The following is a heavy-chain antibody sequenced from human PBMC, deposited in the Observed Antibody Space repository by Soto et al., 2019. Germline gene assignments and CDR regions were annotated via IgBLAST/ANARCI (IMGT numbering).Heavy chain of an antibody. V-gene: IGHV4-4*07. Sequence: SETLSLTCTVSGGSISSYYWSWMRQPAGKGLEWIGRIYTSGSTSYNPSLKSRVTMSVDTSKNQFSLKLSSVTAADTAVYYCAREIISTGDYYYYGMDVWGQGTTVTVSS. CDR1: GGSISSYY. CDR3: AREIISTGDYYYYGMDV. J-gene: IGHJ6*02. D-gene: IGHD7-27*01. CDR2: IYTSGST.